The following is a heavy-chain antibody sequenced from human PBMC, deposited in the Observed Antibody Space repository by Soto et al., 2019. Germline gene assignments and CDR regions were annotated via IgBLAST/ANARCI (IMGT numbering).Heavy chain of an antibody. J-gene: IGHJ4*02. Sequence: QVQLVESGGGVVPPGRSLRLSFAASGFMFSRYAMHWVRQAPGKGLEWVAVISKDGSVIYYADSVKGRFTISRDKYKNMVYLQLNRLRDEDTAVFYCVRARSGAVPDSFAYWGQGTLVTVAS. V-gene: IGHV3-30*04. CDR3: VRARSGAVPDSFAY. D-gene: IGHD3-3*01. CDR1: GFMFSRYA. CDR2: ISKDGSVI.